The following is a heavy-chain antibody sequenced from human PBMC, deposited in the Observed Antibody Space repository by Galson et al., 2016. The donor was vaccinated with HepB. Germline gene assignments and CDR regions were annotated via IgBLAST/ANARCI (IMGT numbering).Heavy chain of an antibody. D-gene: IGHD1-1*01. CDR3: VRSTEELYNRYYYYGMDV. V-gene: IGHV3-69-1*01. Sequence: SLRLSCAASGFNFNDFYMHWVRQAPGKGLECISYISPRGAMTYYADSVKGRFTVSRDNAKNSLYLQMNSLRVEDTAVYYFVRSTEELYNRYYYYGMDVWGQGTTVTVSS. J-gene: IGHJ6*02. CDR1: GFNFNDFY. CDR2: ISPRGAM.